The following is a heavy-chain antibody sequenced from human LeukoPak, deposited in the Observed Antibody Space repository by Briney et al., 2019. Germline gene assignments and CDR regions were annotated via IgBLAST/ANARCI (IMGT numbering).Heavy chain of an antibody. V-gene: IGHV3-11*05. D-gene: IGHD3-9*01. CDR1: GFTFSDYY. J-gene: IGHJ4*02. CDR3: ARVFLTGYYEGGDYYFDY. CDR2: ISSSSSYT. Sequence: PGGSLRLSCAAAGFTFSDYYMSWVRQAPGKGLEWVSYISSSSSYTNYADSVKGRFTISRDNAKNSLYLQMNCLRAEDTAVYYCARVFLTGYYEGGDYYFDYWGQGTLVTVSS.